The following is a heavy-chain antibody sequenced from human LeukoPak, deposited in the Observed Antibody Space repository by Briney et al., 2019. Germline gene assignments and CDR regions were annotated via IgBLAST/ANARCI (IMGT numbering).Heavy chain of an antibody. CDR2: ISYDGSNK. V-gene: IGHV3-30*04. CDR1: GFSFSSYA. J-gene: IGHJ4*02. Sequence: PGRSLRLSCAASGFSFSSYAMYWVRQAPGKGLEWVAVISYDGSNKYYADSMKGRFTISRDNSKNTLYLQMNSLRTEDTAVFYCARTGLTYLTTVTTWFDYWGQGTLVTVSS. D-gene: IGHD4-17*01. CDR3: ARTGLTYLTTVTTWFDY.